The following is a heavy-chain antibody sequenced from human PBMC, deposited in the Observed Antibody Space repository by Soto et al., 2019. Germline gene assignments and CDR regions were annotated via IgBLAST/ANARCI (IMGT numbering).Heavy chain of an antibody. CDR3: ARGGWKLFDY. V-gene: IGHV4-59*01. CDR1: GGSISSYY. D-gene: IGHD6-19*01. Sequence: SETRSLTCTVSGGSISSYYWSWIRQPPGKGLEWIGYFYYSGSTNYNPSLKSRVTISVDTSKNQFSLKLSSVTAADTAVYYCARGGWKLFDYWGQGTLVTVSS. CDR2: FYYSGST. J-gene: IGHJ4*02.